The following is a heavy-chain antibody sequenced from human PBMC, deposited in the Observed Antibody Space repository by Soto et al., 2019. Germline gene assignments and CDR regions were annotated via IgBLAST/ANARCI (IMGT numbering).Heavy chain of an antibody. J-gene: IGHJ4*02. CDR2: ISSSSSTI. CDR3: ARDRGYTYGFDY. D-gene: IGHD5-18*01. CDR1: GLTFTSYS. V-gene: IGHV3-48*02. Sequence: GGPLRLSCAAFGLTFTSYSMNCVRQAPGKGLEWVSFISSSSSTIYYTDSVKGRFTISRDNAKNSLYLQMNSLRDEDTAVYYCARDRGYTYGFDYWGQGTLVTVSS.